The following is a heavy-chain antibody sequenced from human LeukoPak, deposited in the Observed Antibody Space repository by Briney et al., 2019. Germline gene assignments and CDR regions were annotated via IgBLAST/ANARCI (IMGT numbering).Heavy chain of an antibody. CDR1: GGSFSGYY. CDR3: ARAGATVKDY. CDR2: INHSGST. Sequence: SETLSLTCAVYGGSFSGYYWSWIRQPPGKGLEYIGEINHSGSTNYIPSLKSRVTISVDTSKNQFSLKLSSVTAADTAVYYCARAGATVKDYWGQGTLVTVSS. V-gene: IGHV4-34*01. J-gene: IGHJ4*02. D-gene: IGHD4-17*01.